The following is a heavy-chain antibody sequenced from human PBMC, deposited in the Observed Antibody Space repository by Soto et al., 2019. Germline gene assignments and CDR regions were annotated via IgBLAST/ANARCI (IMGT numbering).Heavy chain of an antibody. CDR3: ARAFPPGIAVAGVRRAFDY. CDR2: IYYSGST. D-gene: IGHD6-19*01. J-gene: IGHJ4*02. CDR1: GSSISSGGYY. V-gene: IGHV4-31*03. Sequence: SETLSLTCTVSGSSISSGGYYWSWIRQHPGKGLEWIGYIYYSGSTYYNPSLKSRVTISVDTSKNQFSLKLSSVTAADTAVYYCARAFPPGIAVAGVRRAFDYWGQGTLVTVSS.